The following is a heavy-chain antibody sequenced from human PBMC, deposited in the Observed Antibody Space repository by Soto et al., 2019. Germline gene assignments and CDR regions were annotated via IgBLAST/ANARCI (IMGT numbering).Heavy chain of an antibody. D-gene: IGHD7-27*01. CDR3: ARGWGRIFDY. J-gene: IGHJ4*02. Sequence: QVQLQQWGAGLLKPSETLSLTCAVYGGSFSGYYWNWIRQPPGKGLEWIGEINHSGSTNSNPSLKSRVTLSVDTSKNQFSLKLSSVTAADTAVYYCARGWGRIFDYWGQGTLVTVSS. CDR1: GGSFSGYY. CDR2: INHSGST. V-gene: IGHV4-34*01.